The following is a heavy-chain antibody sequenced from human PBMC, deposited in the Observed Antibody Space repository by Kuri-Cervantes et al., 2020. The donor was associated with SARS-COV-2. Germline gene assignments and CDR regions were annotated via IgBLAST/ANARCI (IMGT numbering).Heavy chain of an antibody. CDR2: INHSGST. V-gene: IGHV4-34*01. CDR3: ARALYSNYEVYYYYGMDV. J-gene: IGHJ6*02. CDR1: GGSFSGYY. Sequence: SETLSLTCAVYGGSFSGYYWSWIRQPPGKGLEWIGEINHSGSTSYNPSLKSRVTISVDTSKNQFSLKLSSVTAADTAVYYCARALYSNYEVYYYYGMDVWGQGTTVTVSS. D-gene: IGHD4-11*01.